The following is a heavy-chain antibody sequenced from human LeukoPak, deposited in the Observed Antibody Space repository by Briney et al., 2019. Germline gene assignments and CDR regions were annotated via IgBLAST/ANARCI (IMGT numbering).Heavy chain of an antibody. V-gene: IGHV3-30*02. CDR2: IRYDGSNK. J-gene: IGHJ4*02. CDR1: GFTFSSYG. Sequence: PGGSLTLSCAASGFTFSSYGMHCVRQAPGKGLEWVAFIRYDGSNKYYADSVKGRFTSSRENSKNTLYLQKNSRRAEDTAVYYCAKKDYYDSSGYYFDYWGQGTLVTVSS. D-gene: IGHD3-22*01. CDR3: AKKDYYDSSGYYFDY.